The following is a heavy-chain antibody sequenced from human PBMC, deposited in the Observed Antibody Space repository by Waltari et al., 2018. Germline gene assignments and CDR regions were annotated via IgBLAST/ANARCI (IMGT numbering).Heavy chain of an antibody. J-gene: IGHJ4*02. D-gene: IGHD2-15*01. Sequence: QVQLVQSGAEVKKPGASVKVSCKASGYTFTSYYMHWVRQAPGQGLEWMGIINPRGGSTSYAQKVQGRVTMTRDTSTSTVYMELSSLRSEDTAVYYCALGVVATFDYWGQGTLVTVSS. CDR3: ALGVVATFDY. CDR2: INPRGGST. V-gene: IGHV1-46*01. CDR1: GYTFTSYY.